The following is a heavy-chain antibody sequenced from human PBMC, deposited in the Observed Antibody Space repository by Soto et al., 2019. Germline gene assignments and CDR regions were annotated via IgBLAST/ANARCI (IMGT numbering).Heavy chain of an antibody. V-gene: IGHV4-39*01. CDR3: ARHGITGSYYDAFDI. CDR2: ITYSGTT. Sequence: SDTLSLTCNVSGGSISSSSCHWGWIRQPPGKGLEWIASITYSGTTFYKPSIKSLVALSTYTSKNKFTLQWSSVTAAETAVYYCARHGITGSYYDAFDIWGQGTMVTVS. J-gene: IGHJ3*02. D-gene: IGHD1-26*01. CDR1: GGSISSSSCH.